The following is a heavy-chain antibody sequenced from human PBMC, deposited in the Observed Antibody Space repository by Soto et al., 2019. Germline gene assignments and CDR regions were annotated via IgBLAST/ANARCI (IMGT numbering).Heavy chain of an antibody. V-gene: IGHV1-46*01. J-gene: IGHJ4*02. CDR2: INPSGGST. D-gene: IGHD3-3*01. CDR3: ARGPVLRFLEWLRRAHFDY. CDR1: GYTFTSYY. Sequence: QVQLVQSGAEVKKPGASVKVSCKASGYTFTSYYMHWVRQAPGQGLEWMGIINPSGGSTSYAQKFKGRVTMTRDTSTSTVYMELSSLRSEDTAVYYCARGPVLRFLEWLRRAHFDYWGQGTLVTVSS.